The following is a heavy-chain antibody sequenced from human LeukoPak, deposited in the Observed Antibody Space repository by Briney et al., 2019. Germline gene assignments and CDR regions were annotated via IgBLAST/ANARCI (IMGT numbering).Heavy chain of an antibody. J-gene: IGHJ4*02. CDR1: GGSISSYY. CDR3: ARVHDFPDY. CDR2: IYYSEST. Sequence: SETLSLTCTVSGGSISSYYWSWIRQPPGKGLEWIGYIYYSESTNYNPSLKSRVTISVDTSKNQFSLKLSSVTAADTAVYYCARVHDFPDYWGQGTLVTVSS. D-gene: IGHD2/OR15-2a*01. V-gene: IGHV4-59*01.